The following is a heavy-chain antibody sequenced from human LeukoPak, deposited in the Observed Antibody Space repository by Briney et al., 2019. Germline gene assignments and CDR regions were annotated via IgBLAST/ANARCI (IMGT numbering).Heavy chain of an antibody. Sequence: GGSLRLSCAASGFTFSSYSMNWVRQAPGKGLEWVSSISSSSSYIYYADSVKGRFTISRDNSKNTLYLQMNSLRAEDTAVYYCAKFHSASNGGYQDEEVDYWGQGTLVTVSS. J-gene: IGHJ4*02. CDR1: GFTFSSYS. D-gene: IGHD5-12*01. CDR3: AKFHSASNGGYQDEEVDY. CDR2: ISSSSSYI. V-gene: IGHV3-21*01.